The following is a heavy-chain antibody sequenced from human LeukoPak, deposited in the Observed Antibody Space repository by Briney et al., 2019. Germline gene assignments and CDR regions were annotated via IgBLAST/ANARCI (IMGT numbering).Heavy chain of an antibody. D-gene: IGHD3-22*01. CDR2: IFYSGST. J-gene: IGHJ4*02. CDR1: GGSISTSNYY. CDR3: ARTKYYYDSSGYYSKRFDY. Sequence: SETLSLTCTVSGGSISTSNYYWGWIRQPPGKGLEWIGNIFYSGSTYYSPSLRSRVTISLDTSRNQFSLKLNSVTAADTAVYYCARTKYYYDSSGYYSKRFDYWGQGTLVTVSS. V-gene: IGHV4-39*07.